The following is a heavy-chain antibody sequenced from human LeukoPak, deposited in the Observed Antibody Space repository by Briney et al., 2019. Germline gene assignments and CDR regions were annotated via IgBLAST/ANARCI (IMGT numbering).Heavy chain of an antibody. CDR3: ARVRSGWYYFDY. J-gene: IGHJ4*02. D-gene: IGHD6-19*01. CDR1: GGSISSYY. Sequence: SETLSLTCTVSGGSISSYYWSWIRQPAGKGLEWIGRIYTSGSTNYNPSLKSRVTMSVDTSKNQLSMKLSSVTAEDTAVYYCARVRSGWYYFDYWGQGTLVTVSS. CDR2: IYTSGST. V-gene: IGHV4-4*07.